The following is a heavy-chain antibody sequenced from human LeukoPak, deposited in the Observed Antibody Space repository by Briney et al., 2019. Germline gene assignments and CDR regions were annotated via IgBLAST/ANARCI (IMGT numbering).Heavy chain of an antibody. D-gene: IGHD3-16*01. V-gene: IGHV4-39*07. CDR2: IYYSGRT. CDR3: ARALGRWRHYNWFDP. CDR1: GDSISSSSYY. J-gene: IGHJ5*02. Sequence: PSETLSLTCTVSGDSISSSSYYWSWIRQPPGKGLEWIGNIYYSGRTYSNPSLLSRLSISVDTSKNQFSLKLSSVTAADTAVYYCARALGRWRHYNWFDPWGQGTLVTVSS.